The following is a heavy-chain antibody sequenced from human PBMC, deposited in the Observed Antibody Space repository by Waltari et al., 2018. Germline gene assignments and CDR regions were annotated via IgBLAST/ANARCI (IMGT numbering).Heavy chain of an antibody. CDR3: ARDHGSSGRGAFDI. CDR1: GFTFSSCY. J-gene: IGHJ3*02. V-gene: IGHV3-7*01. Sequence: EVQLVESGGGLVQPGGSLRLSCAASGFTFSSCYMSWVRQAPGEGLEWVANVNEDGSVQRYVDSMVGRITVYRHNTENSVYLHLNRLSAEDTAVYDCARDHGSSGRGAFDIWGQGTMVTVSS. CDR2: VNEDGSVQ. D-gene: IGHD3-22*01.